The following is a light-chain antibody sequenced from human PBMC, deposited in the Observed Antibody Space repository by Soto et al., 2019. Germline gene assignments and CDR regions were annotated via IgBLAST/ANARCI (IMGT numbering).Light chain of an antibody. J-gene: IGLJ1*01. CDR2: DVS. CDR1: SSDVGYEY. V-gene: IGLV2-11*01. CDR3: CSYAGNSFV. Sequence: QSALTQPRSVSGSRGQSVTISCTGSSSDVGYEYVSGYQQHPGKTPQVLIYDVSKRPSGVPDRFSASMSDNTASLPISGLQAEDEADYFCCSYAGNSFVLGTGTKLTV.